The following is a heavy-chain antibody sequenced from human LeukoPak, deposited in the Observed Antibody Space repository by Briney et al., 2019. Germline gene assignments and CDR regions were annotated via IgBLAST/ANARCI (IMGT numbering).Heavy chain of an antibody. J-gene: IGHJ4*02. CDR3: ARGPGDLGDY. D-gene: IGHD7-27*01. CDR1: GYTFTSYF. CDR2: VNPSGGST. V-gene: IGHV1-46*01. Sequence: ASMKVSCKASGYTFTSYFMHWVRQAPGQGLEWMGLVNPSGGSTNYAQKFQGRVTMTRDMSTSTVFMGLDSLRSEDTAVYYCARGPGDLGDYWGQGTLVTVSS.